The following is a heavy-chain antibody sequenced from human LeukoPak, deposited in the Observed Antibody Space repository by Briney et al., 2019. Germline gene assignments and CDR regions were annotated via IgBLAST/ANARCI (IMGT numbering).Heavy chain of an antibody. CDR3: ARGGRWLQSPLDAFDI. Sequence: ASVKVSCKASGGTFISYAISWVGQAPGQGLELMGRIIPFCGTANYAQKFQGRVTITTDESTRTAYMELSSLRSEDTAVYYCARGGRWLQSPLDAFDIWGQGRMVTVS. CDR2: IIPFCGTA. J-gene: IGHJ3*02. CDR1: GGTFISYA. D-gene: IGHD5-24*01. V-gene: IGHV1-69*05.